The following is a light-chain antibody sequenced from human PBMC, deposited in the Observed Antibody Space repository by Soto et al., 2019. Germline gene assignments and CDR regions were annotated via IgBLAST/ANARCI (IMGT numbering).Light chain of an antibody. CDR3: SSYTTSGTPDV. J-gene: IGLJ1*01. V-gene: IGLV2-14*01. CDR1: SSDVGGYNY. CDR2: EVS. Sequence: QSVLTQPASVSGSPGQSITISCTGTSSDVGGYNYVSWYQQHPGKAPKLMIYEVSNRPSGVSNRFSGSKSGNTASLTISGLQPEDEADYYCSSYTTSGTPDVFGTGTKLTVL.